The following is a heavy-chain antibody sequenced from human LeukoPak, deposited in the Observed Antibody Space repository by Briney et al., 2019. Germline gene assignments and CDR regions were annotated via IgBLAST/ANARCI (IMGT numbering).Heavy chain of an antibody. J-gene: IGHJ4*02. CDR3: ARAPYGDYEGVGFDY. Sequence: SETLSLTCTVSGGSISSSSYYWGWIRQPPGKGLEWIGNIFYSVSTYYNPSLKSRVTISVDTSKNQFSLKLSSVTAADTAVYYCARAPYGDYEGVGFDYWGQGTLVTLSS. D-gene: IGHD4-17*01. CDR2: IFYSVST. V-gene: IGHV4-39*01. CDR1: GGSISSSSYY.